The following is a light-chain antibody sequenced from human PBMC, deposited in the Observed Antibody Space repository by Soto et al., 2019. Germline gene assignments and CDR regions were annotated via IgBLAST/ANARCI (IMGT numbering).Light chain of an antibody. J-gene: IGLJ3*02. CDR3: CSYAGSSTWV. CDR1: SSDVGNYNL. V-gene: IGLV2-23*01. Sequence: QSVLTQSASVSGSLGQSITISCTGTSSDVGNYNLVSWYQQHPGKAPKLMIYDGSQRPSGVSNRFSGSKSGNTASLTISGLQAEDEADYYCCSYAGSSTWVFGGGTKLTVL. CDR2: DGS.